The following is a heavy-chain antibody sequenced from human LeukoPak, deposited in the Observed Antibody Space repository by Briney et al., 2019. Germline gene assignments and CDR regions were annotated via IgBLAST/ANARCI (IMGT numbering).Heavy chain of an antibody. CDR2: IYYSGST. CDR3: ARWRFDSGDHVFDY. CDR1: GGSISSATYY. J-gene: IGHJ4*02. Sequence: PSQTLSLTCTVSGGSISSATYYRGWIRQHPGKGLEWVGLIYYSGSTYYKPSLKSRITISVDTSKNQFSLEPTSVTAADTAVYYCARWRFDSGDHVFDYWGQGTLVTVSS. D-gene: IGHD6-19*01. V-gene: IGHV4-31*03.